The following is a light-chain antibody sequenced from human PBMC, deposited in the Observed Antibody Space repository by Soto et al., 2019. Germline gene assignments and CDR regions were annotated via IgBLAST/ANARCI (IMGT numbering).Light chain of an antibody. V-gene: IGLV7-43*01. CDR2: STI. J-gene: IGLJ2*01. Sequence: QAVVTQEPSLTVSPGGTVTLTCASSTGAVTSGHHPNWFQQKPGQAPRSLIYSTINKRSWTPARFSGSLLGARAALTLSGVQPEDEAEYYCLLYYGDTRVFGGGTKLTVL. CDR3: LLYYGDTRV. CDR1: TGAVTSGHH.